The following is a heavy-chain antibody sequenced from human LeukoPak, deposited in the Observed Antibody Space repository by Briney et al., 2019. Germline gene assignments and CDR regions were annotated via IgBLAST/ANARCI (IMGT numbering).Heavy chain of an antibody. CDR2: ISAYNGNT. CDR3: ARVYYDFWSGYEYDAFDI. D-gene: IGHD3-3*01. CDR1: GYTFTSYG. V-gene: IGHV1-18*01. J-gene: IGHJ3*02. Sequence: ASVKVSCKASGYTFTSYGISWVRQAPGQGLEWMGWISAYNGNTDYAQKLQGRVIMTTDTSTSTAYIELRSLRSDDTAVYYCARVYYDFWSGYEYDAFDIWGQGTMVTVSS.